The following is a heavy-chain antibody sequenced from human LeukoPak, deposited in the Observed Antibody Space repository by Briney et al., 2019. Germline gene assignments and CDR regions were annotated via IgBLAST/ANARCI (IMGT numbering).Heavy chain of an antibody. J-gene: IGHJ6*03. Sequence: GGSLRLSCAASGFTFSSYNVNWVRQAPGKGLEWVSSITTGNSFLYFADSVKGRFTTSRDHANNSLYLQMNSLRADDTAVYYCARGAATRKSGFYYYYMDVWGKGTTVTVSS. V-gene: IGHV3-21*01. CDR1: GFTFSSYN. CDR2: ITTGNSFL. CDR3: ARGAATRKSGFYYYYMDV. D-gene: IGHD5-12*01.